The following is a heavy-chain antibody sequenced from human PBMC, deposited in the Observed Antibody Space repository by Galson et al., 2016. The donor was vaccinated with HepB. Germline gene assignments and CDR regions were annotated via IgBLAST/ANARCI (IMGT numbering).Heavy chain of an antibody. Sequence: QSGAEVKEPGEPLRISCETSGYTFRHFWIAWVRQMPGKGLEWMGMIYPGEFDTRYTPSFQGLVTISANTSLGTTFLQWSSLEASDSAIYYCARRGNNSGSDYRGQGTQVSVSS. CDR1: GYTFRHFW. CDR3: ARRGNNSGSDY. J-gene: IGHJ4*02. V-gene: IGHV5-51*01. D-gene: IGHD6-19*01. CDR2: IYPGEFDT.